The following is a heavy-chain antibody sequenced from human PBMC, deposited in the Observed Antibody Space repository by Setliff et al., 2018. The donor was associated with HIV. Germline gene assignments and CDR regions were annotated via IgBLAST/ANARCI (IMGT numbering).Heavy chain of an antibody. CDR3: AREAYFFASGTYYFDS. Sequence: PSETLSLTCTVSGASISSYSWSWIRQPPGKGLEWIGSIHYSGSTNYNPSLKSRVTISVDTSKNQFSLKLSSVTAADTALYFCAREAYFFASGTYYFDSWGQGTLVTVSS. CDR1: GASISSYS. CDR2: IHYSGST. J-gene: IGHJ4*02. D-gene: IGHD3-10*01. V-gene: IGHV4-59*01.